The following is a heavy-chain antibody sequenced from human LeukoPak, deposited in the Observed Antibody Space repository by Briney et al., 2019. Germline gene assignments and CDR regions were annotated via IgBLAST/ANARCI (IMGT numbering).Heavy chain of an antibody. D-gene: IGHD5-24*01. CDR3: ARRDDHTGRDY. J-gene: IGHJ4*02. CDR2: IYSGGST. Sequence: GGSLRLSCVVSGFTVSNNYMSWVRQAPRKGLEWVSLIYSGGSTYYADSVKGRFTISRDNSKNTVYLQMNSLRAEDTAMYYCARRDDHTGRDYWGQGTLVTVSS. CDR1: GFTVSNNY. V-gene: IGHV3-53*01.